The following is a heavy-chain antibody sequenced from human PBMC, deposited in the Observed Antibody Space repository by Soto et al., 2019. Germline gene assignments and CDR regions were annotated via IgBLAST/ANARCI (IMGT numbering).Heavy chain of an antibody. CDR1: GGSISSYY. J-gene: IGHJ4*02. CDR2: IYYSGST. Sequence: TSETLSLTCTVSGGSISSYYWSWIRQPPGKGLEWTGYIYYSGSTNYNPSLKSRVTISVDTSKNQFSLKLSSVTAADTAVYYCARESAHTAMVNYYFDYWGQGTLVTVSS. D-gene: IGHD5-18*01. CDR3: ARESAHTAMVNYYFDY. V-gene: IGHV4-59*01.